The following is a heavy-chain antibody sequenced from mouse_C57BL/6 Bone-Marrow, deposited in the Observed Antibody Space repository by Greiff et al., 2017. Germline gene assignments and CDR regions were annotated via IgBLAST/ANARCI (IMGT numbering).Heavy chain of an antibody. CDR3: ARGDYYGSSYWYFDV. D-gene: IGHD1-1*01. J-gene: IGHJ1*03. CDR2: LYPGSGNT. V-gene: IGHV1-76*01. CDR1: GYTFTDYY. Sequence: QVQLQQSGAELVRPGASVKLSCKASGYTFTDYYINWVKQRPGQGLEWIARLYPGSGNTYYNEKFKGKATLTAEKSSSTAYMQLSSLPSEDSAVYFCARGDYYGSSYWYFDVWGTGTTGTVSS.